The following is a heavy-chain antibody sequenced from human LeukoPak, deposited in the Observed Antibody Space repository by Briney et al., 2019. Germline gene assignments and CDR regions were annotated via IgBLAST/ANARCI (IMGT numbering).Heavy chain of an antibody. CDR1: GGSFSGYY. J-gene: IGHJ4*02. CDR3: ARTVGSSTHPYYFDY. D-gene: IGHD6-13*01. Sequence: SETLSLTCAVYGGSFSGYYWSWIRQPPGKGLEWLGEINHSGSTNYNPSLKSRVTISVDTSKNQFSLKLSSVTAADTAVYYCARTVGSSTHPYYFDYWGQGTLVTVSS. CDR2: INHSGST. V-gene: IGHV4-34*01.